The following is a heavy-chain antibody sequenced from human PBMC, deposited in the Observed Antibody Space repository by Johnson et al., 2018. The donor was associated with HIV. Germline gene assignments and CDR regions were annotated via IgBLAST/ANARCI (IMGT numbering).Heavy chain of an antibody. D-gene: IGHD2-8*01. V-gene: IGHV3-7*04. Sequence: VQLVESGGGLVQPGGSLRLSCEASGFTFSDYWMTWVRQAPGKGLEWVANITQDGSEQYYVASVKGRFPISSDNAKNSLYLQMNSLRAEDTAVYYCAGVRLMGAFDIWGQGTMVTVSS. CDR3: AGVRLMGAFDI. J-gene: IGHJ3*02. CDR1: GFTFSDYW. CDR2: ITQDGSEQ.